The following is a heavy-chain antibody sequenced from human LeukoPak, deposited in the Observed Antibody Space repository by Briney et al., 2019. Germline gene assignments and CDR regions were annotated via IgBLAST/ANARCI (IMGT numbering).Heavy chain of an antibody. CDR3: ARDSGSYLQPTDY. D-gene: IGHD1-26*01. Sequence: GGSLRLSCAASGFTFNTYAMTWVRQAPGKGLEWVSSITANGGSTYYADSVKGRFTISRDNSKSTLYLQMNSLRGDDTAVYHCARDSGSYLQPTDYWGQGTLVTVSS. J-gene: IGHJ4*02. CDR2: ITANGGST. V-gene: IGHV3-23*01. CDR1: GFTFNTYA.